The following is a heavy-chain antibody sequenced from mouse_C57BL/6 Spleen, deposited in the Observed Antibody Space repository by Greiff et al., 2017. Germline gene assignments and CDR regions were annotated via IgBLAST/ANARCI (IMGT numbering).Heavy chain of an antibody. J-gene: IGHJ1*03. V-gene: IGHV1-15*01. CDR2: IDPETGGT. CDR1: GYTFTDYE. Sequence: QVHVKQSGAELVRPGASVTLSCKASGYTFTDYEMHWVKQTPVHGLEWIGAIDPETGGTAYTQKFKGKAILTADKSSSASYMELRSLTSEDSAVYYGTRMDPHWYFDVWGTGTTVTVSS. CDR3: TRMDPHWYFDV.